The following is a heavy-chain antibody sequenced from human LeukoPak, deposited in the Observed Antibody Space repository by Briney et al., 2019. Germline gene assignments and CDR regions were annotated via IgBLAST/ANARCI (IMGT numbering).Heavy chain of an antibody. D-gene: IGHD1-7*01. Sequence: SETLSLTCAVYGGSFSTYYWSWIRQSPGKGLEWIAEINHRGDTNYNPSVKSRVTISVDTSKNQFSLKVRSLTAADTAVYYCARGPTITETGYFDFWGQGTLVTVSS. CDR1: GGSFSTYY. J-gene: IGHJ4*03. V-gene: IGHV4-34*01. CDR2: INHRGDT. CDR3: ARGPTITETGYFDF.